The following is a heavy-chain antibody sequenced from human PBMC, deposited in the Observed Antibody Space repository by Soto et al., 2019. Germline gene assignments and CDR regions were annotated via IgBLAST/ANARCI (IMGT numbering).Heavy chain of an antibody. J-gene: IGHJ6*02. V-gene: IGHV3-33*01. D-gene: IGHD3-22*01. CDR3: ARGGYSAGRTYGMDV. Sequence: QVQLVESGGGVVQPGRSLRLSCAASGFTFSTYGMHWVRQAPGKGLEWVAVIWYDGSNKYYADSVKGRFTISRDNSKNMLYMQMNSLRTEDTAVYHCARGGYSAGRTYGMDVWGQGTTVTVS. CDR2: IWYDGSNK. CDR1: GFTFSTYG.